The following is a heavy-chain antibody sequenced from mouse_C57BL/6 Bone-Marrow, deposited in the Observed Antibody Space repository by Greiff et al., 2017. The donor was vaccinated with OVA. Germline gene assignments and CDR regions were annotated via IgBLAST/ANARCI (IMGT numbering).Heavy chain of an antibody. CDR3: AIPVVADWYFDV. V-gene: IGHV1-64*01. Sequence: QVQLQQPGAELVKPGASVKLSCKASGYTFTSYWMHWVKQRPGQGLEWIGMIHPNSGSTNYNEKFKSKATLTVDKSSSTAYMQLSSLTSEDSAVYYCAIPVVADWYFDVWGTGTTVTVSS. CDR2: IHPNSGST. J-gene: IGHJ1*03. D-gene: IGHD1-1*01. CDR1: GYTFTSYW.